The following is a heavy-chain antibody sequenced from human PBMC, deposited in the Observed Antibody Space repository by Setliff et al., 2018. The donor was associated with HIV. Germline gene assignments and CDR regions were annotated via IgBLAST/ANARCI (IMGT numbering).Heavy chain of an antibody. CDR3: TRATYFSFWGGDFYGMDA. Sequence: GESLKISCVGSGFKFSDYAMHWVRQAPGKGLEWVAVMSYNEKNKDYGDSVKGRFIISRDNSKNTLELQINSLRPDDTGVYFCTRATYFSFWGGDFYGMDAWGQGTTVTVSS. D-gene: IGHD3-16*01. V-gene: IGHV3-30*03. CDR1: GFKFSDYA. CDR2: MSYNEKNK. J-gene: IGHJ6*02.